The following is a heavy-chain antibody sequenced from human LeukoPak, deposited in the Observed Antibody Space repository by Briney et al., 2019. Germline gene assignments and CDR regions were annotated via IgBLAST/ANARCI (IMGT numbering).Heavy chain of an antibody. Sequence: PGGSLRLSCAASGFTVSNYYMSWVRQAPGKGLEWVSVIWTDGGTYYADSVRGRFTISRDDSKNTLFLQMDSLRAEGTAVYYCARDRAAADPWGQGTLVTVSS. J-gene: IGHJ5*02. V-gene: IGHV3-53*01. CDR3: ARDRAAADP. CDR2: IWTDGGT. CDR1: GFTVSNYY. D-gene: IGHD6-13*01.